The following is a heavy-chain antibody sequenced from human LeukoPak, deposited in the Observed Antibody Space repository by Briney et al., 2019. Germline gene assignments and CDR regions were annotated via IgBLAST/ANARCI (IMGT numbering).Heavy chain of an antibody. CDR3: ARNLKAGTWGNWFDP. D-gene: IGHD6-19*01. V-gene: IGHV4-59*01. CDR2: IYYSGST. CDR1: GGSISSYY. J-gene: IGHJ5*02. Sequence: PSETLSLTCTVSGGSISSYYWSWIRQPPGKGLEWIGYIYYSGSTNYNPSPKSRVTISVDTSKNQFSLKLSSVTAADTAVYYCARNLKAGTWGNWFDPWGQGTLVTVSS.